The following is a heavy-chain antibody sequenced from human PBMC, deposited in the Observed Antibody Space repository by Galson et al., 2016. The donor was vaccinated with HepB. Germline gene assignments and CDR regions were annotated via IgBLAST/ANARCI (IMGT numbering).Heavy chain of an antibody. CDR1: TFAFNIYT. D-gene: IGHD6-6*01. CDR2: FYAAGKI. J-gene: IGHJ5*02. V-gene: IGHV3-23*03. Sequence: SLRLSCATSTFAFNIYTMTWVRQLPGKGLEWVSVFYAAGKIFYADSVKGRFTISRDNSENTLHLQMNSLRPEDTAAYYCARVGYTRSSAGWFDAWGQGTLVTVTS. CDR3: ARVGYTRSSAGWFDA.